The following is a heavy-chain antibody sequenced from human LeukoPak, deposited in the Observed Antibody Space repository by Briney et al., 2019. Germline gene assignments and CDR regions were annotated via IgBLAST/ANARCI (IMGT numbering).Heavy chain of an antibody. CDR1: GFTFSSYE. D-gene: IGHD3-16*01. J-gene: IGHJ4*02. Sequence: GGSLRLSCAASGFTFSSYEMNWVRQAPGKGLEWVSYISSSDSTIYYANSVKGRFTISRDNAKNSLYLQMNSLRAGDTAVYYCARGGTLDYWGQGTLVTVSS. V-gene: IGHV3-48*03. CDR3: ARGGTLDY. CDR2: ISSSDSTI.